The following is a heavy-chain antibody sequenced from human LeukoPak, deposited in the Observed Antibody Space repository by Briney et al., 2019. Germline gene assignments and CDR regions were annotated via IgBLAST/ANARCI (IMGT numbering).Heavy chain of an antibody. D-gene: IGHD1/OR15-1a*01. J-gene: IGHJ4*02. V-gene: IGHV4-34*01. CDR2: INHSGST. Sequence: SETLSLTCAVYGGSFSGYYWSWIRQPPGKGLEWIGEINHSGSTNYNPSLKSRVTISVDTSKNQFSLKLSSVTAADTAVYYCARSIAGTRSKFDYWGQGTLVTVSS. CDR1: GGSFSGYY. CDR3: ARSIAGTRSKFDY.